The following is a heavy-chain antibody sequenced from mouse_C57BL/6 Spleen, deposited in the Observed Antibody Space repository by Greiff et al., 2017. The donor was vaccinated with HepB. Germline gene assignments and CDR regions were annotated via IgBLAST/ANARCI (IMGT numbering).Heavy chain of an antibody. J-gene: IGHJ4*01. Sequence: QVQLQQSGPELVKPGASVKISCKASGYTFTDYYINWVKQRPGQGLEWLGWIYPGSGNTKYNEKFKGKATLTVDTSSSTAYMQLSSLTSEDSAVYFCARGRSYYYSSYWGQGTSVTVSS. CDR2: IYPGSGNT. D-gene: IGHD1-1*01. CDR1: GYTFTDYY. V-gene: IGHV1-84*01. CDR3: ARGRSYYYSSY.